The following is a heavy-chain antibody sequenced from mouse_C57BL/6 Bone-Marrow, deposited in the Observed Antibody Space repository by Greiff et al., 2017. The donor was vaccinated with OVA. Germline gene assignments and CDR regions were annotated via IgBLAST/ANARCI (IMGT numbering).Heavy chain of an antibody. Sequence: EVQLQQSGPVLVKPGASVKMSCKASGYTFTDYYMNWVKQSHGKSLEWIGVINPYNGGTSYNQKFKGKATLTVDKSSSTAYMELNSLTSEDSAVYYCARGPYGSSPDYWGQGTTLTVSS. J-gene: IGHJ2*01. D-gene: IGHD1-1*01. CDR2: INPYNGGT. CDR3: ARGPYGSSPDY. CDR1: GYTFTDYY. V-gene: IGHV1-19*01.